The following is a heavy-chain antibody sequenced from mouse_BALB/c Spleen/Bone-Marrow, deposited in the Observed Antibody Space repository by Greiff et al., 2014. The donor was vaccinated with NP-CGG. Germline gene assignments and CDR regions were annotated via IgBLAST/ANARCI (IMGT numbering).Heavy chain of an antibody. V-gene: IGHV2-3*01. CDR1: GFSLTNYG. CDR2: IWGDGST. J-gene: IGHJ4*01. Sequence: VHLVESGPGLVAPSQSLSITCTVSGFSLTNYGVSWVRQPPGKGLEWLGVIWGDGSTNYHSALISRLSISKDTYKSQVFLKLNILQTNDTATYFCAKWDYYGYSYAMDYWGQGTSVTVSS. CDR3: AKWDYYGYSYAMDY. D-gene: IGHD1-2*01.